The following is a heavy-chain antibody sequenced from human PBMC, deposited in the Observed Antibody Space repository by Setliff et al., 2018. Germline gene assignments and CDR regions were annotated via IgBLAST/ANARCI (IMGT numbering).Heavy chain of an antibody. CDR2: ISYDGSNK. D-gene: IGHD2-2*02. J-gene: IGHJ4*02. CDR3: AKDWNPSTYWYTDYFDS. CDR1: GFTFSSYA. Sequence: GGSLRLSCAASGFTFSSYAMHWVRQAPGKGLEWVAVISYDGSNKYYADSVKGRFTISRDNSKNTPYLQMNSLRAEDTAIYYCAKDWNPSTYWYTDYFDSWGQGTQVTVS. V-gene: IGHV3-30-3*01.